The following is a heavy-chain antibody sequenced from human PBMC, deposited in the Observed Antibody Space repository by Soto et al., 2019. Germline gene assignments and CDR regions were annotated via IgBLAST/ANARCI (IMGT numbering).Heavy chain of an antibody. CDR2: TYYRSKWYN. D-gene: IGHD1-20*01. Sequence: SQTLSLTWAISWDSVSSNSAAWNWIRQSPSRGLEWLGRTYYRSKWYNDHAVSVKSRITINPDTSKNQLSLQLNSVTREDTAVYYCARGSITGTKIWFDPLGQGTLLTVSS. V-gene: IGHV6-1*01. CDR1: WDSVSSNSAA. J-gene: IGHJ5*02. CDR3: ARGSITGTKIWFDP.